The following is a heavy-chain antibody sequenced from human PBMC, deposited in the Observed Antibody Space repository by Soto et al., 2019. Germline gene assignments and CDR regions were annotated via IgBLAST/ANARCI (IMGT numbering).Heavy chain of an antibody. CDR2: IYYSGST. CDR3: ARDVAAVASPRFDP. J-gene: IGHJ5*02. Sequence: SETLSLTCTVSGGSISSYYWSWIRQPPGKGLEWIGYIYYSGSTNYNPSLKSRVTISVDTSKNQFSLKLSSVTAADTAVYYCARDVAAVASPRFDPWGQGTLVTVSS. CDR1: GGSISSYY. D-gene: IGHD6-19*01. V-gene: IGHV4-59*01.